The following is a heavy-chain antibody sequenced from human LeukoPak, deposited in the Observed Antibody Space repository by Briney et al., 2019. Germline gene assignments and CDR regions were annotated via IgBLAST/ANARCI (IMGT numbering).Heavy chain of an antibody. D-gene: IGHD6-13*01. Sequence: PSETLSLTCTVSGGSISSYYWSWIRQPPGKGLEWIGYIYYSGSTNYNPSLKSRVTISVDTSKNQFSLKLSSVTAADTAVYYCARGPGGIAAAGYYFDYWGQGTLVTVFS. J-gene: IGHJ4*02. V-gene: IGHV4-59*01. CDR1: GGSISSYY. CDR3: ARGPGGIAAAGYYFDY. CDR2: IYYSGST.